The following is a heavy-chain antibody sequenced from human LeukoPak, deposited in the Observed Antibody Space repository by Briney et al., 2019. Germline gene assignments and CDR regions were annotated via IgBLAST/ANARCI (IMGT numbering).Heavy chain of an antibody. CDR3: ARDGVYSSSFDAFDI. V-gene: IGHV1-69*04. Sequence: SVKVSCKASGGTFSSYAISWVRQAPGQGLEWMGRIIPILGIANYAQKFQGRVTITADKSTSTAYMELSSLRSEDTAVYYCARDGVYSSSFDAFDIWGQGTMVTVSS. CDR2: IIPILGIA. D-gene: IGHD6-13*01. J-gene: IGHJ3*02. CDR1: GGTFSSYA.